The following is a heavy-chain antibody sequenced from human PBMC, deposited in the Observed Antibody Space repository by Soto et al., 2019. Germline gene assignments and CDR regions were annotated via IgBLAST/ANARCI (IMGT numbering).Heavy chain of an antibody. CDR1: GGSIISGY. Sequence: SETLSLTCTVSGGSIISGYWSWIRQPPGKGLEWIGYISYSGNTNYNPSLKSRVTMSVDTSKNQFYLNLSPVTAADTATYYCARARITLVREIIKYNMDIWGQGTTVTVSS. J-gene: IGHJ6*02. V-gene: IGHV4-59*01. CDR3: ARARITLVREIIKYNMDI. CDR2: ISYSGNT. D-gene: IGHD3-10*01.